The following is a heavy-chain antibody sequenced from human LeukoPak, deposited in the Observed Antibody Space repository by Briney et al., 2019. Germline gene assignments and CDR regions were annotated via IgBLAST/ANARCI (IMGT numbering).Heavy chain of an antibody. CDR2: ISGSGGST. D-gene: IGHD3-22*01. CDR3: AKEDYYDSSGYFDY. CDR1: RFTFSSYA. J-gene: IGHJ4*02. Sequence: QAGGSLSFSCAASRFTFSSYAMSWVRQAPGKGLEWVSTISGSGGSTYYADSVKGRFTISRDNSKNTLYLQMNSLRAEDTAVYYCAKEDYYDSSGYFDYWGQGTLVTVSS. V-gene: IGHV3-23*01.